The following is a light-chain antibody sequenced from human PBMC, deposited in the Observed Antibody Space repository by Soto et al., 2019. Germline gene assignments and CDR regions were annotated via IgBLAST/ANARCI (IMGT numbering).Light chain of an antibody. V-gene: IGKV1-17*01. CDR3: LQHNSYPIT. J-gene: IGKJ5*01. Sequence: MQITQSPGSMSASVGARVTITCRVSQGIANDLGWYQRKPGKVPKRLVYAASSLQSGVPSRFSGSGSGTEFTLTISSLQPEDYASDYCLQHNSYPITFGQGTLLEIK. CDR1: QGIAND. CDR2: AAS.